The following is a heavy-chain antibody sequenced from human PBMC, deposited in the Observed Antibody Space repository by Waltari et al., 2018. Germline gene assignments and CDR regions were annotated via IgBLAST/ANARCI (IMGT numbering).Heavy chain of an antibody. J-gene: IGHJ6*02. D-gene: IGHD1-1*01. V-gene: IGHV3-74*03. CDR1: GFTFSSFW. Sequence: EEQLVESGGGLVQPGDSLRLSCAAPGFTFSSFWINWVRHAPGKGPLWVSRISTDASDTTYADSVKGRFTISRDNARNTLYLQMNRLRAEDTAVYFCARVSRRTYRSPVPGRHYYYGMDVWGQGTTVTVSS. CDR3: ARVSRRTYRSPVPGRHYYYGMDV. CDR2: ISTDASDT.